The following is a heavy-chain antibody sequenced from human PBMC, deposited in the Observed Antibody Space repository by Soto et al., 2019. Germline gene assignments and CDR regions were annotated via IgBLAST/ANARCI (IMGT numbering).Heavy chain of an antibody. CDR3: ARGGCTPYHAPEFDY. CDR2: IYYRGTT. V-gene: IGHV4-59*11. Sequence: QVQLQESGPGLVKPSETLSLTCSVSGVSTSNHYWTWIRKPPGQGPEWIGCIYYRGTTNYNASFNSRVTISVDTSKTQFSLKLTSVTTADPAVYYCARGGCTPYHAPEFDYLGQGILVTVSS. J-gene: IGHJ4*02. D-gene: IGHD2-15*01. CDR1: GVSTSNHY.